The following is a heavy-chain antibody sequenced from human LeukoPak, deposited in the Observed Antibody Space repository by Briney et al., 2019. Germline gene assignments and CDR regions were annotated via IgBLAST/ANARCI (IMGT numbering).Heavy chain of an antibody. CDR2: IYYSGST. CDR1: GGSVSSGSYY. V-gene: IGHV4-61*01. J-gene: IGHJ4*02. D-gene: IGHD3-3*01. CDR3: ARAPQGYDFWSGYTGPMTD. Sequence: SETLSLTCTVSGGSVSSGSYYWSWIRQPPGKGLEWIGYIYYSGSTNYNPSLKSRVTISVDTSKNQFSLKLSSVTAADTAVYYCARAPQGYDFWSGYTGPMTDWGQGTLVTVSS.